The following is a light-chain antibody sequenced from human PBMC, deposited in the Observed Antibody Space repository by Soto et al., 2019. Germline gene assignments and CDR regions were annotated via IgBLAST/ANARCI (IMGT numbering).Light chain of an antibody. CDR3: QQYDTSPPLT. CDR1: QSVSSNY. V-gene: IGKV3-20*01. J-gene: IGKJ4*01. CDR2: GAS. Sequence: IVLTQSPGTLSLSPGDRATLSCRASQSVSSNYLGWYQQKPGQAPRLLLYGASSRAIGIPDRFSGSGSGTDFTLTLSRLEPVDFAVYYCQQYDTSPPLTFGGGTKVEIK.